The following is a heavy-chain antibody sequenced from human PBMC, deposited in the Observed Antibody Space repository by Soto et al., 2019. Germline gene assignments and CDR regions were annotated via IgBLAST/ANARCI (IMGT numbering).Heavy chain of an antibody. V-gene: IGHV3-21*01. CDR2: ISSSSSYI. CDR3: ARLDQGVVVAATDVWYMDV. J-gene: IGHJ6*03. D-gene: IGHD2-15*01. Sequence: GGSLRLSCAASGFTFSSYSMNWVRQAPGKGLEWVSSISSSSSYIYYADSVKGRFTISRDNAKNSLYLQMNSLRAEDTAVYYCARLDQGVVVAATDVWYMDVWGKGTTVTVSS. CDR1: GFTFSSYS.